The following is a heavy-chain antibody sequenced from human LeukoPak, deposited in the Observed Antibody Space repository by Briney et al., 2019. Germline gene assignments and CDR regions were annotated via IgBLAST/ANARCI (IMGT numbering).Heavy chain of an antibody. Sequence: GRSLRLSCAASGFSFSTYAMHWVRQAPGKGLEWVALIWHDASHTFYTDSVKGRFTISRDNSKNTVYLQMNSLGGEDTAVYYCAKEGPRYCSGGSCYYLDYWGQGTLVTVSS. CDR3: AKEGPRYCSGGSCYYLDY. J-gene: IGHJ4*02. V-gene: IGHV3-33*06. CDR1: GFSFSTYA. CDR2: IWHDASHT. D-gene: IGHD2-15*01.